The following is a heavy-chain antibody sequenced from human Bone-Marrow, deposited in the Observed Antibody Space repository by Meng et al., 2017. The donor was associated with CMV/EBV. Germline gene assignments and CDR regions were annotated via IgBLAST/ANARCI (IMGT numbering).Heavy chain of an antibody. V-gene: IGHV3-23*03. CDR2: IYSGGSAT. J-gene: IGHJ4*02. D-gene: IGHD2-2*01. CDR1: GFAFSTYA. Sequence: GGSLRLSCAASGFAFSTYAMSWVRQAPGKGLEWVSVIYSGGSATYYADSVRGRFTISRDNSKNMVYLEMNSLRAEDTAVYYCARDVRGYQLFSWGQGTLVTVSS. CDR3: ARDVRGYQLFS.